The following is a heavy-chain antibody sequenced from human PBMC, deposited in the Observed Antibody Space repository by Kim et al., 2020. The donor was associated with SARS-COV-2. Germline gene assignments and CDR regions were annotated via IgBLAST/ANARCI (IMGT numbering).Heavy chain of an antibody. CDR3: ARRIYYYGSGSGDY. CDR1: GFTFSSYE. D-gene: IGHD3-10*01. Sequence: GGSLRLSCAASGFTFSSYEMNWVRQAPGKGLEWVSYISSSGSTIYYADSVKGRFTISRDNAKNSLYLQMNSLRAEDTAVYYCARRIYYYGSGSGDYWGQGTLVSVSS. CDR2: ISSSGSTI. V-gene: IGHV3-48*03. J-gene: IGHJ4*02.